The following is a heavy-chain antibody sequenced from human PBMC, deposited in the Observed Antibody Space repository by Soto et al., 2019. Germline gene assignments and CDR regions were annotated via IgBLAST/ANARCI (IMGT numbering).Heavy chain of an antibody. CDR2: IYDTGISGYTPST. J-gene: IGHJ6*02. CDR3: ARGEDAFFYYGLDV. V-gene: IGHV4-59*01. CDR1: GGSITSSY. Sequence: PETLSLTCPVSGGSITSSYWSWIPRPPGKGLEWIAYIYDTGISGYTPSTIYNPSLKSRVTMSVETSKSQFSLKLTYVTAADTAVYYCARGEDAFFYYGLDVWGQGITVTVSS.